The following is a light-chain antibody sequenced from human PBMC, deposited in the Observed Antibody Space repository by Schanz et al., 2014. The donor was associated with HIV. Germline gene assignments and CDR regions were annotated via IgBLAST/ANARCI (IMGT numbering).Light chain of an antibody. CDR2: DVS. Sequence: QSALTQLASVSGSPGQSITISCTGTSSDVGYYNYVSWYQQHPGKAPKLMIYDVSNRPSGVSNRFSGSKSGNTASLTISGLQAEDEADYYCCSYATTSTYVFGAGTKLTVL. J-gene: IGLJ1*01. CDR1: SSDVGYYNY. CDR3: CSYATTSTYV. V-gene: IGLV2-14*03.